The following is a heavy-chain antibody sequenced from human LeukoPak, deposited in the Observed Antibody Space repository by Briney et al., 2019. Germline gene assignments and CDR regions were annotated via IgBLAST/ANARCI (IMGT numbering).Heavy chain of an antibody. V-gene: IGHV4-4*07. Sequence: SETLSLTCTVSGGSLNHYYGSCIRHPARRGIEWIVRIFTRGMANYNTPLKGRVTMPLDRSKNQSSLTLNSATTADTAVDFFARRRYSRADICSDGDAFDIWGQGTMVSVSS. CDR3: ARRRYSRADICSDGDAFDI. J-gene: IGHJ3*02. D-gene: IGHD3-16*02. CDR2: IFTRGMA. CDR1: GGSLNHYY.